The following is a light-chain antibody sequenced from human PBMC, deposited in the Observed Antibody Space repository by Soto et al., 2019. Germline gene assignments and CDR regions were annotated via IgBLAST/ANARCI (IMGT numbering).Light chain of an antibody. V-gene: IGKV1-39*01. J-gene: IGKJ4*01. Sequence: DLQMTQSPSSLSAFVGDRVTITCRASQSINNYLNWYHQKPGKAPELLVFGASNLQSGVPSRFSGSGSGTDFTLTISSLQRDDFATYYCQQSYNIPLTFGGGTRLEIK. CDR2: GAS. CDR3: QQSYNIPLT. CDR1: QSINNY.